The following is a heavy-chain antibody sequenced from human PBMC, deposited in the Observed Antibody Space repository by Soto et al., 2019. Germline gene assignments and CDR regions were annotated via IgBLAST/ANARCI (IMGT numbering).Heavy chain of an antibody. CDR1: GYTFTSYA. V-gene: IGHV1-3*05. CDR3: ASSYCSGGSCYDYYYGMDV. CDR2: INAGNGNT. D-gene: IGHD2-15*01. J-gene: IGHJ6*02. Sequence: QVQLVQSGAEEKKPGASVKVSCKASGYTFTSYAMHWVRQAPGQRLEWMGWINAGNGNTKYSQKFQGRVTITRDTSASTAYMELSSLRSEATAVYYCASSYCSGGSCYDYYYGMDVWGQGTTVTVSS.